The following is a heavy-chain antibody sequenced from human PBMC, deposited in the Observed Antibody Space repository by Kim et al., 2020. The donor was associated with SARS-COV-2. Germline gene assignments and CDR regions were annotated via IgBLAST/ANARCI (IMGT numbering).Heavy chain of an antibody. D-gene: IGHD3-9*01. CDR1: GYSFTSYW. Sequence: GESLKISCKGSGYSFTSYWISWVRQMPGKGLEWMGRIDPSDSYTNYSPSFQGHVTISADKSISTAYLQWSSLKAPDTAMYYCARQYYDILTGYYNWFDPWGQGTLVTVSS. CDR2: IDPSDSYT. CDR3: ARQYYDILTGYYNWFDP. V-gene: IGHV5-10-1*01. J-gene: IGHJ5*02.